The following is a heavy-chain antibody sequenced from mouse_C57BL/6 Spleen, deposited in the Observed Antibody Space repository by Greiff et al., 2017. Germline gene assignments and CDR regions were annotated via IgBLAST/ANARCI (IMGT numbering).Heavy chain of an antibody. J-gene: IGHJ4*01. CDR1: GYTFTSYT. CDR2: ISPSSGYT. Sequence: QVLLQQSGAELARPGASVKMSCKASGYTFTSYTMHWVQQRPGQGLEWIGYISPSSGYTKYNQKVKDKATLTADKSSSTAYMQLSSLTSEDAAVYYCARWGTTVVGAMDYWGQGTTVTVSS. CDR3: ARWGTTVVGAMDY. V-gene: IGHV1-4*01. D-gene: IGHD1-1*01.